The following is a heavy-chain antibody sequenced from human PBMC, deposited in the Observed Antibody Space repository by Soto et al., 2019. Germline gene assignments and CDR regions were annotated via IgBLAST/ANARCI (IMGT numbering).Heavy chain of an antibody. J-gene: IGHJ6*02. CDR1: GGTLSNYA. CDR3: ARVRPTDYVGNYNNGMDV. V-gene: IGHV1-69*01. CDR2: IIPIFNTA. Sequence: QVQLVQSGAEVKKPGSSVKVSCKASGGTLSNYAFTWVRQAPGQGLEWMGGIIPIFNTANYAQRFQGRVTITAHESTSTAYTELNSLRSEDTAVYYCARVRPTDYVGNYNNGMDVWGQGTPVTVSS. D-gene: IGHD4-17*01.